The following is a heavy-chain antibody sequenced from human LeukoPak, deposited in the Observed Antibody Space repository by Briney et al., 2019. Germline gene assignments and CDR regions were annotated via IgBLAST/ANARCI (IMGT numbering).Heavy chain of an antibody. CDR2: ISSSGFTI. J-gene: IGHJ3*02. D-gene: IGHD5-18*01. Sequence: GGSLRLSCAASGFTFSDYHMNWIRRAPGKGLEWVSYISSSGFTIYFADSVKGRFTISRDNAKKSLYLQMNSLRAEDTAVYYCARGDRATKHDAFDIWGQGTMVTVSS. CDR3: ARGDRATKHDAFDI. V-gene: IGHV3-11*01. CDR1: GFTFSDYH.